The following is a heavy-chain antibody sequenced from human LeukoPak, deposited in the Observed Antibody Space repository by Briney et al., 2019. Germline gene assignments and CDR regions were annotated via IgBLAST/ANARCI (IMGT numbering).Heavy chain of an antibody. J-gene: IGHJ4*02. D-gene: IGHD2-21*01. Sequence: GGSLRLSCTASGFIFTKAWISWVRQVPGKGLEWVGRIKSKTDGGTIDYAAPVKGRFTISRDDSKKTLYLQLNSLKTEDTAVYYCTPIWHGPHYWGQGTLVTVSS. V-gene: IGHV3-15*01. CDR1: GFIFTKAW. CDR2: IKSKTDGGTI. CDR3: TPIWHGPHY.